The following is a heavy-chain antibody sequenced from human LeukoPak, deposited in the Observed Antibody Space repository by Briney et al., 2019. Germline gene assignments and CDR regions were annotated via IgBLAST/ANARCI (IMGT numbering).Heavy chain of an antibody. CDR1: GFTVSSNY. V-gene: IGHV3-7*01. CDR2: IKQDGSEK. Sequence: PGGSLRLSCAASGFTVSSNYMSWVRQAPGKGLEWVANIKQDGSEKYYVDSVKGRFTISRDNAKNSLYLQMNSLRVEDTAVYYCARTNTMVTPRHFDYWGQGTLVTVSS. J-gene: IGHJ4*02. D-gene: IGHD4-23*01. CDR3: ARTNTMVTPRHFDY.